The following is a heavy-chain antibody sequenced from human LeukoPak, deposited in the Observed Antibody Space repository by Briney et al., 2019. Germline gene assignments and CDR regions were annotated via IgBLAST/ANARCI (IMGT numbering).Heavy chain of an antibody. J-gene: IGHJ4*02. V-gene: IGHV3-74*01. Sequence: GGSLRLSCAASGFTFSSYWVHWIRQAPGKGLVWVSRIHSDGIGTSYADSVRGRFTISRDNAKNTVYLQMNSLRAEDTAVYYCARDQGSFDYWGQGTLVTVSS. CDR3: ARDQGSFDY. CDR1: GFTFSSYW. CDR2: IHSDGIGT.